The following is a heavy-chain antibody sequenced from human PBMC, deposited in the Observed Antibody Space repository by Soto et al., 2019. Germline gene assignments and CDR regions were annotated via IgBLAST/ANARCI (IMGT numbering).Heavy chain of an antibody. CDR3: ARGQRFSDWFDP. V-gene: IGHV4-4*07. CDR2: IYSSGST. D-gene: IGHD3-3*01. Sequence: AGTLSLTCTVPGGPIGINYWAWMRQPAGKGLEWIGRIYSSGSTQYNPSLQSRVTMSLETSKNQFSLRLESVTAADTAVYYCARGQRFSDWFDPWGQGTLVTVSS. J-gene: IGHJ5*02. CDR1: GGPIGINY.